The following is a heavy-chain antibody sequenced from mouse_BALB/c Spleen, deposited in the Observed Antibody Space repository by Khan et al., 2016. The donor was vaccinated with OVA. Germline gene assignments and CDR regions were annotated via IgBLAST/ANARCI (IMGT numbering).Heavy chain of an antibody. D-gene: IGHD1-1*01. CDR2: LSYSGVT. J-gene: IGHJ2*01. V-gene: IGHV3-2*02. Sequence: EVQLVESGPGLVTPSQSLSITCTVTGYSIPSGYAWNWIRQFPGKKLEWMGYLSYSGVTSYTPSLKSRISITRDTSKNQFFLQLNSVTTEDTATYYCARGNYYGYYFDYWGQGTTLTVSS. CDR3: ARGNYYGYYFDY. CDR1: GYSIPSGYA.